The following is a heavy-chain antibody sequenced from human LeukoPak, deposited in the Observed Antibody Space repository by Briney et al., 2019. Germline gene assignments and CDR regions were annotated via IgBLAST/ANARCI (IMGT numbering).Heavy chain of an antibody. CDR2: ISSSSSYI. J-gene: IGHJ4*02. Sequence: GGSLRLSCAASGFTFSSYSMNWVRQAPGKGLEWVSSISSSSSYIYYADSVKGRITISRDNAKNSLYLQMNSLRAEDTAVYYCARTGSYSDYFDYWGQGTLVTVSS. CDR3: ARTGSYSDYFDY. V-gene: IGHV3-21*01. CDR1: GFTFSSYS. D-gene: IGHD1-26*01.